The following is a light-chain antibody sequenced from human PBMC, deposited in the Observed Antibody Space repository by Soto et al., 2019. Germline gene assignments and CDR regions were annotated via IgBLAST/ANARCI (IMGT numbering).Light chain of an antibody. V-gene: IGKV3-15*01. CDR1: QIVSSN. CDR3: QQHNNWPGT. J-gene: IGKJ2*02. Sequence: EIVMTQSPATLSVSPGERATLSCRASQIVSSNLAWYQQKPGQAPRLLIYGTSTRATAIPARFSGSGSGTEFTLTISSLQSEDFAVYYCQQHNNWPGTFGQGTKLEI. CDR2: GTS.